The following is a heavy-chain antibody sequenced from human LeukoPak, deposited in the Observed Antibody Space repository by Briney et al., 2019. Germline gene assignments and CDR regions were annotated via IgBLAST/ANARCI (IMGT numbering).Heavy chain of an antibody. J-gene: IGHJ5*02. CDR2: INPNSGGT. CDR1: GYTFTGYY. CDR3: AREGYNWNGADISHWFDP. V-gene: IGHV1-2*02. Sequence: GASVKVSCKASGYTFTGYYMHWVRQAPGQGLEWMGWINPNSGGTNYAQKFQGRVTMTRDTSISTAYMELSRLRSDDTAVYYCAREGYNWNGADISHWFDPWGQGTLVTVSS. D-gene: IGHD1-1*01.